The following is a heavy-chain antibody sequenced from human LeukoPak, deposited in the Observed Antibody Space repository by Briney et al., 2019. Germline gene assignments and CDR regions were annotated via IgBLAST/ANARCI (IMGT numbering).Heavy chain of an antibody. CDR2: ISAYNGNT. CDR1: GYTFTGYY. CDR3: ARDPAGETPDLRYFDWLPRFDY. D-gene: IGHD3-9*01. V-gene: IGHV1-18*04. Sequence: GASVKVSCKASGYTFTGYYMHWVRQAPGQGLEWMGWISAYNGNTNYAQKLQGRVTMTTDTSTSTAYMELRSLRSDDTAVYYCARDPAGETPDLRYFDWLPRFDYWGQGTLVTVSS. J-gene: IGHJ4*02.